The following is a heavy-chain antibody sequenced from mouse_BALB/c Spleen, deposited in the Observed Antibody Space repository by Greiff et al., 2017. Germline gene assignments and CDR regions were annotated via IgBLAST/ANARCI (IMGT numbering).Heavy chain of an antibody. CDR2: INPSNGRT. CDR3: ARGPPYGYLYAMDY. Sequence: QVHVKQPGAELVKPGASVKLSCKASGYTFTSYWMHWVKQRPGQGLEWIGEINPSNGRTNYNEKFKSKATLTVDKSSSTAYMQLSSLTSEDSAVYYCARGPPYGYLYAMDYWGQGTSVTVSS. CDR1: GYTFTSYW. V-gene: IGHV1S81*02. D-gene: IGHD2-2*01. J-gene: IGHJ4*01.